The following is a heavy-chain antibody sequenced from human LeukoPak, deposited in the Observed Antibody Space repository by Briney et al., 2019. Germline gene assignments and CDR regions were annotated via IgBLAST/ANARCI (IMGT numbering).Heavy chain of an antibody. CDR3: AREAYGSSWTYYYYYMDV. Sequence: ASVKVSCKASGYTFTSYDINWVRQATGQGLERMGWMNPNSGNTGYAQKFQGRVTMTRNTSISTAYMELSSLRSEDTAVYYCAREAYGSSWTYYYYYMDVWGKGTTVTVSS. CDR1: GYTFTSYD. J-gene: IGHJ6*03. CDR2: MNPNSGNT. V-gene: IGHV1-8*01. D-gene: IGHD6-13*01.